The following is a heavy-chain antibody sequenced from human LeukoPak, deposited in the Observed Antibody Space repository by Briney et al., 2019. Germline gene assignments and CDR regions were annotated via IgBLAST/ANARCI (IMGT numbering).Heavy chain of an antibody. V-gene: IGHV1-69*05. D-gene: IGHD3-9*01. Sequence: SVKVSCKASGGTFSSYAISWVRQAPGQGLEWMGGIIPIFGTANYAQKFQGRVTITTDESTSTAYMELGSLRSEDTAVYYCASANYDILTGSGYYFDYWGQGTLVTVSS. CDR3: ASANYDILTGSGYYFDY. J-gene: IGHJ4*02. CDR2: IIPIFGTA. CDR1: GGTFSSYA.